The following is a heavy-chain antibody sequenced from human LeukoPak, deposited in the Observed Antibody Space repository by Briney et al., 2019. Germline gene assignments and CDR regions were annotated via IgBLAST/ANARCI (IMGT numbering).Heavy chain of an antibody. V-gene: IGHV6-1*01. CDR1: GDSVSSNSAA. D-gene: IGHD1-26*01. Sequence: SQTLSLTCVISGDSVSSNSAAWNWVRQSPSRGLEWLGRTYYRSKWYYDYSVAVKSRVTINPDTSKNQFSLQLSSVTPEDTAVYYCVRDPVGGSTIFDCWGQGTLVTVSS. CDR2: TYYRSKWYY. CDR3: VRDPVGGSTIFDC. J-gene: IGHJ4*02.